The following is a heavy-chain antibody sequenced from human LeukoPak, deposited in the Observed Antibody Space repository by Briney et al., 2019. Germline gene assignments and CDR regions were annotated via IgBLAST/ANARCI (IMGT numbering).Heavy chain of an antibody. CDR1: GGSISSGGYY. Sequence: PSETLSLTCTVSGGSISSGGYYWSWIRQHPGKGLEWIVYIYYSGNTYYNPSLKSRATISVDTSKNQFSLKLNSVTAADTAVYYCASLYSSSLVVDYWGQGTLVTVSS. J-gene: IGHJ4*02. D-gene: IGHD6-13*01. CDR2: IYYSGNT. CDR3: ASLYSSSLVVDY. V-gene: IGHV4-31*03.